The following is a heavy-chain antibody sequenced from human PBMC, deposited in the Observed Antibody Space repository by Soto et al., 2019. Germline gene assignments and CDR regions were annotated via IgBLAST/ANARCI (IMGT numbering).Heavy chain of an antibody. CDR3: TVWXLGNDFGAA. Sequence: EVQLVESGGGLVQPGGSLRLSCAASGFTFSDHYMDWVRQAPGKGLEWVGRSKNKADSYTTEYAASVKGRFTISRDGSKNSLYLQMNSLKTEDTAVYYCTVWXLGNDFGAAWGQGILVTVSS. V-gene: IGHV3-72*01. CDR1: GFTFSDHY. D-gene: IGHD3-16*01. J-gene: IGHJ4*02. CDR2: SKNKADSYTT.